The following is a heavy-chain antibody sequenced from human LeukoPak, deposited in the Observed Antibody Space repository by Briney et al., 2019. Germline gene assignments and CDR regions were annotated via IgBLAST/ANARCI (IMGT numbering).Heavy chain of an antibody. J-gene: IGHJ4*02. Sequence: GGSLRLSCAASGFTVSSNYVSWVRQAPGKGLEWVSVIYTGGTTYYADSVKGRFTTSRDNSKNTVYLQMNSLRAEDTAVYYCAKDAQYYYGSGTYFDYWGQGTLVTVSS. CDR2: IYTGGTT. CDR3: AKDAQYYYGSGTYFDY. D-gene: IGHD3-10*01. V-gene: IGHV3-53*01. CDR1: GFTVSSNY.